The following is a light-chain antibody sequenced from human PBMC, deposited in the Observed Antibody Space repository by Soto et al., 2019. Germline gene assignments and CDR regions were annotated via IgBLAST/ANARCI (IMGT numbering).Light chain of an antibody. J-gene: IGKJ3*01. CDR3: QQYDNLSIT. CDR2: DAF. Sequence: DIQMTQSPSPLSASVGDRVTITCQASQDISTNLNWYQQKPGKAPKLLIQDAFNLEPGVPSRFSGSGSGTDFTFTISSLLPEDFATYYCQQYDNLSITFGPGTKVDLK. CDR1: QDISTN. V-gene: IGKV1-33*01.